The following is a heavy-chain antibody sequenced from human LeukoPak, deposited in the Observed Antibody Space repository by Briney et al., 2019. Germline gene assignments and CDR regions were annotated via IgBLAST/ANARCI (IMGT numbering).Heavy chain of an antibody. D-gene: IGHD3-9*01. CDR3: ARRYALRYFDWFADY. V-gene: IGHV4-34*01. CDR2: INHSGST. J-gene: IGHJ4*02. Sequence: SETLSLTCAVYGGSFSGYYWSWIRQPPGKGLEWIGEINHSGSTNYNPSLKSRVTISVDTSKNQFSLKLSSVTAADTAVYYCARRYALRYFDWFADYWGQGTLVTVS. CDR1: GGSFSGYY.